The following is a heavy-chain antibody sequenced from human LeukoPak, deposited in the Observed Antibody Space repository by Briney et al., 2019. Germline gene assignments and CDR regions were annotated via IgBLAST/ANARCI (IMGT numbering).Heavy chain of an antibody. CDR2: INHSGST. D-gene: IGHD6-13*01. V-gene: IGHV4-34*01. J-gene: IGHJ5*02. CDR3: ARAYSSSWYFNWFDP. Sequence: TSETLSLTCAVYGGSFSGYYWSWIRQPPGKGLEWIGEINHSGSTNYNPSLKSRVTISVDTSKNQFSLKLSSVTAADTAVYFCARAYSSSWYFNWFDPWGQGTLVTVSS. CDR1: GGSFSGYY.